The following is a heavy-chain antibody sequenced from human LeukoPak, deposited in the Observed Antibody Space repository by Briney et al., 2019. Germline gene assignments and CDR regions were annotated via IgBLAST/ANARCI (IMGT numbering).Heavy chain of an antibody. J-gene: IGHJ4*02. CDR3: ARSSSSWFDFDY. CDR2: IYHSGST. Sequence: RTSETLSLTCAVSGYSISSGYYWGWIRQPPGKGLEWIGSIYHSGSTYYNPSLKSRVTISVDTSKNQFSLKLSSVTAADTAVYYCARSSSSWFDFDYWGQGTLVTVSS. V-gene: IGHV4-38-2*01. D-gene: IGHD6-13*01. CDR1: GYSISSGYY.